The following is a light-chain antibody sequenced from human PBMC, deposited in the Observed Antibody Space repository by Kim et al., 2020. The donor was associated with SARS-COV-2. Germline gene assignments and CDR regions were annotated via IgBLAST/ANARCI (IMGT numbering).Light chain of an antibody. CDR3: QQCSDWPPT. Sequence: EILMTQSPATLSVSPGETATLSCRASRSISGNLAWYQQKPGQGPRLLIYGASTRATGVAARFSGRGSGTEFTLTISGLQSADLAVYYCQQCSDWPPTFVQGTKVDIK. CDR2: GAS. J-gene: IGKJ1*01. V-gene: IGKV3-15*01. CDR1: RSISGN.